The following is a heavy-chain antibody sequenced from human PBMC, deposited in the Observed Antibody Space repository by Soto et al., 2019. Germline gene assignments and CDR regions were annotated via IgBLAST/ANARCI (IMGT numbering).Heavy chain of an antibody. CDR2: ITWNSCNL. Sequence: DAQLVDSGGGLIQPGVSLRLSCAVSGFTFDDFAMHWVRPAPGKGMEWVSSITWNSCNLDYAVSVRCRFTISRDNAMDSLYLQMDTLTPEDTPLYYCEKDLLKCSMAAIYYQFYGRGVWGHGTTVAVSS. J-gene: IGHJ6*02. V-gene: IGHV3-9*01. CDR3: EKDLLKCSMAAIYYQFYGRGV. D-gene: IGHD6-6*01. CDR1: GFTFDDFA.